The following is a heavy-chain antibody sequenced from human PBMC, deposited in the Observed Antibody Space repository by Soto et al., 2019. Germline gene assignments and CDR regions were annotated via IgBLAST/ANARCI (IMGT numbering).Heavy chain of an antibody. Sequence: SETLSLTCTVSGGSISSSSYYWGCIRQPPGKGLEWIGSIYYSGSTYYNPSLKSRVTISVDTSKNQFSLKLSSVTAADTAVYYCARIIAAAGTWYYYYYYMDVWGKGTTVT. CDR3: ARIIAAAGTWYYYYYYMDV. CDR1: GGSISSSSYY. J-gene: IGHJ6*03. CDR2: IYYSGST. V-gene: IGHV4-39*01. D-gene: IGHD6-13*01.